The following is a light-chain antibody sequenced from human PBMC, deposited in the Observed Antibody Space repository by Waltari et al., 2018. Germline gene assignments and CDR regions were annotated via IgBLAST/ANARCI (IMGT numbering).Light chain of an antibody. CDR1: QSVFTS. V-gene: IGKV3-11*01. Sequence: EIVLTHSPATLSLSPGERATLSCRASQSVFTSLAWYQQKPGQAPRLLIYGSSSRATGIPARFSGSGSGTDFTLAISSLEPEDFAVYYCQQRSHWPPEYTFGQGTKLEIK. CDR2: GSS. CDR3: QQRSHWPPEYT. J-gene: IGKJ2*01.